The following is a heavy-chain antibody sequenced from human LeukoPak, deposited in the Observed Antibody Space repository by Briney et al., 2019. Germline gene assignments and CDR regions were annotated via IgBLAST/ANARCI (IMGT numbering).Heavy chain of an antibody. CDR2: MSYSGSP. CDR1: GHSKRSYY. D-gene: IGHD3-10*01. CDR3: ARVQYFGSGLSSYFVS. J-gene: IGHJ4*02. Sequence: SETLSLTCTVSGHSKRSYYWSWLRQPPGKALECIGYMSYSGSPSHNPPLKRRVNISGDTSEKQFSLKMTSVTAADTALYYCARVQYFGSGLSSYFVSWGQGNLVTVSS. V-gene: IGHV4-59*13.